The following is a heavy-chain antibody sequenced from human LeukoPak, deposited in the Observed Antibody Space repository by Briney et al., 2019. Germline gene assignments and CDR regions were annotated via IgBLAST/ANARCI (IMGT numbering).Heavy chain of an antibody. V-gene: IGHV3-23*01. D-gene: IGHD1-26*01. Sequence: GVTLRLSCAASGFTFSRYGMSWVRQAPGKGLEWVSAISGSGGSTYYADSVKGRFTISRDNSKNTLYLQMNSLRAEDTAVYYCAKCIVGATAPFDYWGQGTLVTVSS. CDR2: ISGSGGST. CDR3: AKCIVGATAPFDY. J-gene: IGHJ4*02. CDR1: GFTFSRYG.